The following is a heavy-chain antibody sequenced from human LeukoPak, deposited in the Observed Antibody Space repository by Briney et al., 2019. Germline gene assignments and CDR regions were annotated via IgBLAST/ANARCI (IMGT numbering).Heavy chain of an antibody. J-gene: IGHJ4*02. CDR2: ISSGSTYI. CDR1: GFTFSNYA. Sequence: GGSLRLSCAASGFTFSNYAMSWVRQAPGKGLEWVSSISSGSTYIYYTDSVKGRFTISRDNARNSLFLQMNSLRAEDTAVYYCARGAGATRKIDYWGQGTLVTVSS. D-gene: IGHD1-26*01. V-gene: IGHV3-21*01. CDR3: ARGAGATRKIDY.